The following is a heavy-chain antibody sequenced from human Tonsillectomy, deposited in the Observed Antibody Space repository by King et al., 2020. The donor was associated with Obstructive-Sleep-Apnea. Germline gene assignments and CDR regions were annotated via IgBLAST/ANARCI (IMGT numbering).Heavy chain of an antibody. V-gene: IGHV4-59*08. J-gene: IGHJ4*02. D-gene: IGHD3-10*01. CDR2: IYYSGST. CDR3: AAIYGSGSYYGFDY. CDR1: GGSISSYY. Sequence: VQLQESGPGLVKPSETLSLTCTVSGGSISSYYWSWIRQPPGKGLEWIGYIYYSGSTNYNPPLKSRVTISVDTSKNQFSLKLSSVIAADTAVYYCAAIYGSGSYYGFDYWGQGTLVTVAS.